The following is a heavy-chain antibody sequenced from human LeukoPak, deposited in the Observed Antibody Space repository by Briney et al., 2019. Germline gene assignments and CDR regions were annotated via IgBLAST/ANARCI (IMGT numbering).Heavy chain of an antibody. V-gene: IGHV4-30-2*01. CDR3: ARVEDYNWFDP. J-gene: IGHJ5*02. D-gene: IGHD2-15*01. CDR2: IYHSRST. Sequence: SSHPLSLICAVSGGSISRGGYFWSWIRQPPGKGLECIVYIYHSRSTYYTPSLKSRVTISVDRSKNQFSLKLSSVTAADTAVYYCARVEDYNWFDPWGRGTLVTVSS. CDR1: GGSISRGGYF.